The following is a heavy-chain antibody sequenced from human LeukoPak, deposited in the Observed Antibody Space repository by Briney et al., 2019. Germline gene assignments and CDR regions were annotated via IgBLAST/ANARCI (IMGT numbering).Heavy chain of an antibody. J-gene: IGHJ4*02. D-gene: IGHD5-18*01. Sequence: SETLSLTCTASGGSISSYYWSWIRQPPGKGLEWIGYIYYSGSTNYNPFLKSRVTISVDTSKNQFSLKLSSVTAADTAVYYCARGDVDTAMPTDYWGQGTLVTVSS. CDR2: IYYSGST. CDR1: GGSISSYY. CDR3: ARGDVDTAMPTDY. V-gene: IGHV4-59*01.